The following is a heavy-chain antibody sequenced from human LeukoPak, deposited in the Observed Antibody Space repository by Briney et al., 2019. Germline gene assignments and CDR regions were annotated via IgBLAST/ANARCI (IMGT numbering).Heavy chain of an antibody. Sequence: GGSLRLSCAASGFTFSSYGMSWVRQAPGKGLEWVAVISYDGSNKYYADSVKGRFTISRDNSKNTLYLQMNSLRAEDTAVYYCARGIWSTTVTAYYLDYWGQGTLVTVSS. CDR3: ARGIWSTTVTAYYLDY. V-gene: IGHV3-30*03. D-gene: IGHD4-17*01. J-gene: IGHJ4*02. CDR1: GFTFSSYG. CDR2: ISYDGSNK.